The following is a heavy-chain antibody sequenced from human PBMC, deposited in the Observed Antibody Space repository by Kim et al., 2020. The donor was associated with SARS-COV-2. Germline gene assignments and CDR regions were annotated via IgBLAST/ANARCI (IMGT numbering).Heavy chain of an antibody. V-gene: IGHV3-33*06. CDR3: AKSNPYSSWYAGD. J-gene: IGHJ4*02. CDR1: GFSFSSYG. D-gene: IGHD6-13*01. CDR2: IWYDGGNK. Sequence: GGSLRLSCAASGFSFSSYGMHWVRQAPGKGLQWVAVIWYDGGNKYYADSVKGRFTISRDNSKNTLYLQMNSLRAEDTAVYYCAKSNPYSSWYAGDWGQGTLVTVSS.